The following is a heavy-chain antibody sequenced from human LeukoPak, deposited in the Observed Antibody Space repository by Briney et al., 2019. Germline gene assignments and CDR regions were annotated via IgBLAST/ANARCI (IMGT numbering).Heavy chain of an antibody. CDR3: ARTYYDFWSGYYVDY. CDR2: ISYDGSNK. CDR1: GFTFSSYA. Sequence: PGGSLRLSCAASGFTFSSYAMHWVRQAPGKGLEWVAVISYDGSNKYYADPVKGRFTISRDNSKNKLYLQMNSLRAEDTAVYYCARTYYDFWSGYYVDYWGQGTLVTVSS. J-gene: IGHJ4*02. V-gene: IGHV3-30*04. D-gene: IGHD3-3*01.